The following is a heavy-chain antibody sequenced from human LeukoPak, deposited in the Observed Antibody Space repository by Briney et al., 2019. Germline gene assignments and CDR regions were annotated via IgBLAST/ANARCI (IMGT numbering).Heavy chain of an antibody. CDR1: TYTFTDYY. CDR3: AREIEGGDYMDV. V-gene: IGHV1-2*02. D-gene: IGHD3-16*01. Sequence: ASVKVSCKTSTYTFTDYYMNWVRQAPGQGLEWMGWINPNSGGTNYAQKFQGRVTMTRDTSISTAYMELSRLRSDDTAVYYCAREIEGGDYMDVWGKGTTVTISS. CDR2: INPNSGGT. J-gene: IGHJ6*03.